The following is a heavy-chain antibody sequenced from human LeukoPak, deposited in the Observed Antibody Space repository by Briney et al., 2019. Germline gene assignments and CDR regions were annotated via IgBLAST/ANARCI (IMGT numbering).Heavy chain of an antibody. CDR1: GFTFSSYG. CDR3: AKDSWEVGATSEIDY. J-gene: IGHJ4*02. CDR2: IRYDGSNK. D-gene: IGHD1-26*01. V-gene: IGHV3-30*02. Sequence: PGGSVRLSCAASGFTFSSYGMHWVRQAPGKGLEWVAFIRYDGSNKYYADSVKGRFTISRDNSKNTLYLQMNSLRAEDTAVYYCAKDSWEVGATSEIDYWGQGTLVTVSS.